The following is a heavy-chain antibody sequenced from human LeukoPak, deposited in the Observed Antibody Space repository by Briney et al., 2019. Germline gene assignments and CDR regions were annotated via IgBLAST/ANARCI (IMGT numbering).Heavy chain of an antibody. CDR2: ISYDGSNK. Sequence: GESLRLSCAASGFTFSSYGMHWVRQAPGKGLEWVAVISYDGSNKYYADSVKGRFTISRDNSKNTLYLQMNSLRAEDTAVYYCAKDSSYYDSSGYYSGGQGTLVTVSS. V-gene: IGHV3-30*18. D-gene: IGHD3-22*01. J-gene: IGHJ4*02. CDR1: GFTFSSYG. CDR3: AKDSSYYDSSGYYS.